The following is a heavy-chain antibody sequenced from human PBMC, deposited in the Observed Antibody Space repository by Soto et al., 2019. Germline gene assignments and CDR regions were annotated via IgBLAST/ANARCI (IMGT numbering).Heavy chain of an antibody. CDR2: IIPIFGTA. CDR3: ARATQLVPEKPKNYYYGMDV. Sequence: SVKVSCKASGGTFSSYAISWVRQAPGQGLEWMGGIIPIFGTANYAQKFQGRVTITADESTSTAYMELSSLRSEDTAVYYCARATQLVPEKPKNYYYGMDVWGQGTTVTVSS. CDR1: GGTFSSYA. V-gene: IGHV1-69*13. D-gene: IGHD6-13*01. J-gene: IGHJ6*02.